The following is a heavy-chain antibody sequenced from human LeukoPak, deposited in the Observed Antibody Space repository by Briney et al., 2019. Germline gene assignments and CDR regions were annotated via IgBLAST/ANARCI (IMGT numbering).Heavy chain of an antibody. CDR1: GYTFTSYG. D-gene: IGHD2-15*01. V-gene: IGHV1-18*01. Sequence: GASVKVSCKASGYTFTSYGISWVRQAPGQGLEWMGWISAYNGNTNYAQKLQGRVTMTTDTSTSTAYMGLRSLRSDDTAVYYCARVPPIGYCSGGSCKNFDYWGQGTLVTVSS. CDR2: ISAYNGNT. J-gene: IGHJ4*02. CDR3: ARVPPIGYCSGGSCKNFDY.